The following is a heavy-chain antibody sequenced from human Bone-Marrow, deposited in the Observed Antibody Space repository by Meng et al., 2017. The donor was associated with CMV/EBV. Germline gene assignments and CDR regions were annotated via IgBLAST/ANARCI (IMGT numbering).Heavy chain of an antibody. D-gene: IGHD3-3*01. CDR1: GYTFTNYY. Sequence: ASVKVSCKALGYTFTNYYMHWVRQAPGQTLEWMGIINPSGGATTYAQNFQGRATMTWDTSTTTVYMELSSLTSEDTAVYYCARRGDYGFWSAYHFDYWGQGTLVTVSS. J-gene: IGHJ4*02. V-gene: IGHV1-46*01. CDR2: INPSGGAT. CDR3: ARRGDYGFWSAYHFDY.